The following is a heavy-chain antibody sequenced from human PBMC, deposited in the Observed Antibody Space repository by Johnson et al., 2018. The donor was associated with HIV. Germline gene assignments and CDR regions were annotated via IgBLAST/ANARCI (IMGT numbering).Heavy chain of an antibody. CDR2: ISYDGSNK. Sequence: QVQLVESGGGVVQPGRSLRLSCAASGFSFSTYNMHWVRHAPGRGLEWVAFISYDGSNKYYADSVKGRFTISRDNPKNTLYLQMNSLRAEDTAVYYCARGMTTVTNHDAFDIWGQGTMVTVSS. CDR1: GFSFSTYN. D-gene: IGHD4-17*01. V-gene: IGHV3-30-3*01. J-gene: IGHJ3*02. CDR3: ARGMTTVTNHDAFDI.